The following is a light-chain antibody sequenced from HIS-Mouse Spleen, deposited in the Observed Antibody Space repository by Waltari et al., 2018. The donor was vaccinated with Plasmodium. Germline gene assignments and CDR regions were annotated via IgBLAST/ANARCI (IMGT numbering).Light chain of an antibody. Sequence: EIVMTQSPATLSVSLGERATLSCRASQSVSSNLAWYQQKPGQAPRLLIYGASTRATGIPARFSGSGSGREFTLTISSLQSEDFAVYYCQQYNNWSFTFGPGTKVDIK. CDR2: GAS. J-gene: IGKJ3*01. V-gene: IGKV3-15*01. CDR1: QSVSSN. CDR3: QQYNNWSFT.